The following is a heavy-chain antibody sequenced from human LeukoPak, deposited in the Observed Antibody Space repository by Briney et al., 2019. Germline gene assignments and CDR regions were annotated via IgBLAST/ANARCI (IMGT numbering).Heavy chain of an antibody. Sequence: GASVKVSCMASGYTFTSYGISWVRQAPGQGLEWMGWISAYNGNTNYAQKLQGRVTMTTDTSTSTAYMELRSLRSDDTAVYYCARVPYYDFWSGYYPQNLYYFDYWGQGTLVSVSS. J-gene: IGHJ4*02. V-gene: IGHV1-18*01. D-gene: IGHD3-3*01. CDR2: ISAYNGNT. CDR3: ARVPYYDFWSGYYPQNLYYFDY. CDR1: GYTFTSYG.